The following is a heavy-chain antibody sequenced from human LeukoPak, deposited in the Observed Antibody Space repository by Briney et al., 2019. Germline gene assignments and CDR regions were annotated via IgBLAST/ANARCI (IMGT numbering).Heavy chain of an antibody. CDR3: AKDPYGTRYFDY. J-gene: IGHJ4*02. V-gene: IGHV3-23*01. CDR2: LSGSGYNT. D-gene: IGHD2-2*01. CDR1: GFTFSSHA. Sequence: GGSLRLSCAASGFTFSSHALSWVRQAPGKGLEWVSSLSGSGYNTYYADSVKGRFTISRDNSKNTGYLQMNSLRAEATAVYYCAKDPYGTRYFDYWGQGTLVTVSS.